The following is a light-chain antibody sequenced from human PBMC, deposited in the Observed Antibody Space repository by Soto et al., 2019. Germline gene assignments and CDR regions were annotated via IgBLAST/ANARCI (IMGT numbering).Light chain of an antibody. Sequence: DIQMTQSPSSLSVSVGDRVTITCQASHDITNFLNWYQQKPGKAPKLLIYDVSKLETGVPSRFSGSGSGTDFTLTISSLQPEDIATYFCQQYDDLPITFGQATRLDVK. V-gene: IGKV1-33*01. CDR3: QQYDDLPIT. CDR2: DVS. CDR1: HDITNF. J-gene: IGKJ5*01.